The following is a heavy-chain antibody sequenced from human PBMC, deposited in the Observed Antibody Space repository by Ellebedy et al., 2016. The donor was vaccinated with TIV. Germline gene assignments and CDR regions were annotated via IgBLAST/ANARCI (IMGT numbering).Heavy chain of an antibody. D-gene: IGHD4-11*01. CDR3: AREVTRGMDV. CDR1: GGSISSYY. CDR2: IYYSGST. V-gene: IGHV4-59*01. Sequence: MPSETLSLTCTVSGGSISSYYCSWIRQPPGKGLEWIGYIYYSGSTNYNPSLKSRVTISVDTSKNQFSLKLSSVTAADTAVYYCAREVTRGMDVWGQGTTVTVSS. J-gene: IGHJ6*02.